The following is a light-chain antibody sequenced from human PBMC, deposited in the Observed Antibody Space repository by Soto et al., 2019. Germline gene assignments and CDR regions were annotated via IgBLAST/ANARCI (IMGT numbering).Light chain of an antibody. CDR1: QIVLYSSNDRSY. CDR2: WAS. V-gene: IGKV4-1*01. CDR3: MQGLQTPRIT. J-gene: IGKJ5*01. Sequence: EIVMTQSPASLAVSLGESATIKCKSSQIVLYSSNDRSYLAWFQQKPGQPPKALIYWASSRESGVPDRFSGSGSGTNFTLQISRVEAEDPGIYYCMQGLQTPRITFGQGTRLEIK.